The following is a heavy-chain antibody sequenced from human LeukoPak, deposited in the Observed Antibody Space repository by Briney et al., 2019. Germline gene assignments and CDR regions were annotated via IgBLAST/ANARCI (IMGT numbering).Heavy chain of an antibody. Sequence: SQTRSLTCAISGDSVSSNSAAWNWIRQSPSRGPEWLGRTYYRSKRYNDYAVSVKSRITINPDTSKNQFSLQLNSVTPEDTAVYYCAREGGGGWYKAFDIWGQGTMVTASS. V-gene: IGHV6-1*01. D-gene: IGHD6-19*01. CDR1: GDSVSSNSAA. CDR2: TYYRSKRYN. J-gene: IGHJ3*02. CDR3: AREGGGGWYKAFDI.